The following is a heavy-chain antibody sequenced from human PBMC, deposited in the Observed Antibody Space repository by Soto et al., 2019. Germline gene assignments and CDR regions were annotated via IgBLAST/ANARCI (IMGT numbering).Heavy chain of an antibody. Sequence: EVQLLESGGGLVQPEGSLRLSCAASGFSFSTYAMSWVRQAPGKGLEWVSGISGSGGTTYYADSVKGRFTISRDNSKNTLYLQVNSLRAEDTAVYYCAKDQAAAGTISRYFQHWVQCNLVTV. CDR2: ISGSGGTT. CDR1: GFSFSTYA. J-gene: IGHJ1*01. V-gene: IGHV3-23*01. CDR3: AKDQAAAGTISRYFQH. D-gene: IGHD6-13*01.